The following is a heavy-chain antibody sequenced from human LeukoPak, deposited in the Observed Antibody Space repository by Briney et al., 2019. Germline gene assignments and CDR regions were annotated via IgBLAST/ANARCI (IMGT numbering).Heavy chain of an antibody. Sequence: GSLRLSCAASGFTFSIYGMHWIRQPPGKGLEWIGEINHSGSTNYNPSLKSRVTISVDTSKNQFSLKLSSVTAADTAVYYCARAVPLRYLDSRSWFDPWGQGTLVTVSS. CDR1: GFTFSIYG. V-gene: IGHV4-34*01. J-gene: IGHJ5*02. CDR3: ARAVPLRYLDSRSWFDP. D-gene: IGHD3-9*01. CDR2: INHSGST.